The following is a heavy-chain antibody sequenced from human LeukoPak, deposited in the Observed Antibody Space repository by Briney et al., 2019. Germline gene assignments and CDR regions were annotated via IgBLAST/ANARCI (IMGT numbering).Heavy chain of an antibody. CDR2: IYYSGST. CDR1: GGSISSSSYY. D-gene: IGHD3-3*01. CDR3: ARVVRILEWLLVRARDSYYYYYYMDV. Sequence: KPSEALSLTCTVSGGSISSSSYYWGWIRQPPGKGLEWIGSIYYSGSTYYNPSLKSRVTISVDTSKNQFSLNLSSVTAADTAVYYCARVVRILEWLLVRARDSYYYYYYMDVWGKGTTVTVSS. J-gene: IGHJ6*03. V-gene: IGHV4-39*07.